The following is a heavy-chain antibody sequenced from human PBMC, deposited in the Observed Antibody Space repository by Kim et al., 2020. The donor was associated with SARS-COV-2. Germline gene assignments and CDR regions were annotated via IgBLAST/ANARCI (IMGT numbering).Heavy chain of an antibody. CDR3: ATDHGPGRWYFDL. Sequence: YAQKFQGRVTMTEDTSTDTAYMELSSLRSEDTAVYYCATDHGPGRWYFDLWGRGTLVTVSS. V-gene: IGHV1-24*01. J-gene: IGHJ2*01. D-gene: IGHD4-17*01.